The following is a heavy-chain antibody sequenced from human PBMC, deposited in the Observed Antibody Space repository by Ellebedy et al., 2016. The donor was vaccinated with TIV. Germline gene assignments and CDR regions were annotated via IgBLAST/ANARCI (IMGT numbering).Heavy chain of an antibody. V-gene: IGHV4-30-2*01. CDR1: GGSISSGGYS. D-gene: IGHD1-26*01. Sequence: SETLSLXCAVSGGSISSGGYSWSWIRQPPGKGLEWIGYIYHSGSTYYNPSLKSRVTISVDTSKNQFSLKLSSVTAADTAVYYCARLGSAVEATTHFDYWGQGTLVTVSS. J-gene: IGHJ4*02. CDR3: ARLGSAVEATTHFDY. CDR2: IYHSGST.